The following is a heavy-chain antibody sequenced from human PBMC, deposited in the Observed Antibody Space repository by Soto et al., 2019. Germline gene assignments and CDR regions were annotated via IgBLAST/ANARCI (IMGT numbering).Heavy chain of an antibody. CDR2: IYYSGST. V-gene: IGHV4-39*07. CDR3: AIVTSPGIADYFYY. D-gene: IGHD6-13*01. CDR1: GGSISSSSYY. J-gene: IGHJ4*02. Sequence: ASETLSLTCTVSGGSISSSSYYWGWIRQPPGKGLEWIGSIYYSGSTNYNPSLKSRVTISVDTSKNQFSLKLSSVTAADTAVYYCAIVTSPGIADYFYYWGQGTLVPVSS.